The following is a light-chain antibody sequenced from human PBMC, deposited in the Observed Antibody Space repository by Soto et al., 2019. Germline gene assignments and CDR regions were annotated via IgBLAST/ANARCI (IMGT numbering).Light chain of an antibody. V-gene: IGKV3-15*01. CDR3: QQYDNWPPEYT. CDR2: GAS. Sequence: EIVMTQSPVTLSVSPGERATLSCRASQSVTSNLAWYQQKPGQAPRLLIYGASTRATGISARFRGSGSGTEFTLTISSLQSEDFGVYYCQQYDNWPPEYTFGQGTKLEIK. CDR1: QSVTSN. J-gene: IGKJ2*01.